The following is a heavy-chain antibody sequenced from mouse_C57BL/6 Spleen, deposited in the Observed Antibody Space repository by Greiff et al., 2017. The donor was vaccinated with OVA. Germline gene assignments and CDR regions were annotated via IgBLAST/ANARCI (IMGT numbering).Heavy chain of an antibody. CDR3: ARIPYYYGSSHWYFDV. D-gene: IGHD1-1*01. CDR1: GYTFTDYY. J-gene: IGHJ1*03. V-gene: IGHV1-26*01. Sequence: EVQLQQSGPELVKPGASVKISCKASGYTFTDYYMNWVKQSNGKSLEWIGDINPNNGGTSYNQKFKGKATLTVDKSSSTAYMELRSLTSEDSAVYYCARIPYYYGSSHWYFDVWGTGTTVTVSS. CDR2: INPNNGGT.